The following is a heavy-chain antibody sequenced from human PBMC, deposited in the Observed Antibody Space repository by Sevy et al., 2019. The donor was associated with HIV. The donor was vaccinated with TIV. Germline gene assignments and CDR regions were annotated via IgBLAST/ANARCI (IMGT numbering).Heavy chain of an antibody. CDR1: GFTFSSYG. Sequence: GGSLRLSCAASGFTFSSYGMHWVRQAPGKGLEWVAVISYDGSNKYYADSVKGRFTISRDNSKNTLYLQMNSLRAEDTAVYYCAKDESHCGGECHPTFFDYWGQGSLVTVSS. CDR2: ISYDGSNK. CDR3: AKDESHCGGECHPTFFDY. J-gene: IGHJ4*02. D-gene: IGHD2-21*01. V-gene: IGHV3-30*18.